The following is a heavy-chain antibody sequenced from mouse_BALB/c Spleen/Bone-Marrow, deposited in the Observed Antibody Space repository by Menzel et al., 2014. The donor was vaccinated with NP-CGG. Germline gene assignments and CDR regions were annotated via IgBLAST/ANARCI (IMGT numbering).Heavy chain of an antibody. D-gene: IGHD2-4*01. J-gene: IGHJ2*01. V-gene: IGHV1-5*01. CDR3: TSDYDDY. Sequence: EVQLQQSGTVPARPGASVKMSCKASGYTFTSYWMHWVKQRPGQDLEWIGAIYPGNSDTSYNQKFKGKAKLTAVTSTSTAYIELSSLTNEDSAVYYCTSDYDDYWGQGTTLTVSS. CDR1: GYTFTSYW. CDR2: IYPGNSDT.